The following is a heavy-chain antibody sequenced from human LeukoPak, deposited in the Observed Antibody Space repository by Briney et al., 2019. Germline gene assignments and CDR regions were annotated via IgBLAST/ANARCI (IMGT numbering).Heavy chain of an antibody. CDR3: AKDRLGLPQTYFDY. V-gene: IGHV3-53*01. Sequence: GGSLRLSCAASGFTVSSNYMSWVRQAPGKGLEWVSVIYSGGTTYYADSVKGRFTISRDNSKKTLYLQMNSLRAEDTAVYYCAKDRLGLPQTYFDYWGQGTLVTVSS. D-gene: IGHD3-16*01. J-gene: IGHJ4*02. CDR2: IYSGGTT. CDR1: GFTVSSNY.